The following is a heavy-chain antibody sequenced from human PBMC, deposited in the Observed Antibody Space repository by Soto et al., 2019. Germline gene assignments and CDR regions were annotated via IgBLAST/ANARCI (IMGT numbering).Heavy chain of an antibody. J-gene: IGHJ6*02. CDR3: ASHVMVYAIPSYGMDV. Sequence: SVKVSCKASGGTCSSYAISWVRQAPGQGLEWMGGIIPIFGTANYAQKFQGRVTITADESTSTAYMELSSLRSEDTAVYYCASHVMVYAIPSYGMDVWGQGTTVTVSS. V-gene: IGHV1-69*13. CDR2: IIPIFGTA. CDR1: GGTCSSYA. D-gene: IGHD2-8*01.